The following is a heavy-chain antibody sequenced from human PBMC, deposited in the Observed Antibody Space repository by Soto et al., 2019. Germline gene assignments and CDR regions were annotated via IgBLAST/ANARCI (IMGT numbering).Heavy chain of an antibody. CDR3: ARERRGYDDAFDI. D-gene: IGHD5-12*01. CDR2: INPNSGGT. Sequence: ASVKVSCKASGYTFTGYYMHWVRQAPGQGLEWMGWINPNSGGTNYAQKFQGWVTMTRDTSISTAYMELSRLRSDDTAVYYCARERRGYDDAFDIWGQGKRGTVSS. J-gene: IGHJ3*02. V-gene: IGHV1-2*04. CDR1: GYTFTGYY.